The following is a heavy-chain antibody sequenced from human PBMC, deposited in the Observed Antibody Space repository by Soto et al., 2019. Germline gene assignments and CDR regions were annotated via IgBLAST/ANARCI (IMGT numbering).Heavy chain of an antibody. J-gene: IGHJ4*02. V-gene: IGHV4-39*01. CDR2: MTYGGATA. CDR3: VSSSNGACND. Sequence: LSLTCTVSGGPISISPYYWGWIRQSPGKGLEWIGSMTYGGATADYNSSLKSRVTISVDTATNQFSLRLSSVTGEDTAVYYCVSSSNGACNDWGQGTVVTVSS. CDR1: GGPISISPYY. D-gene: IGHD2-2*01.